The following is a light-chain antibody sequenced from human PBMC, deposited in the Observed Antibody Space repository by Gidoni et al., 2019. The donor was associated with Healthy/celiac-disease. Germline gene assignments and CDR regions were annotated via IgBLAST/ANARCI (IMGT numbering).Light chain of an antibody. Sequence: DIQMTQSPSSLSASVGDRVTITCRASKSISSYLHWYQQKPGKAPKLLIYAASSLQSWVPSRFSGSGSGTEVTLTISSRQPEDFATYYCQQSYSTTRWTFGQGTKVEIK. V-gene: IGKV1-39*01. CDR1: KSISSY. J-gene: IGKJ1*01. CDR2: AAS. CDR3: QQSYSTTRWT.